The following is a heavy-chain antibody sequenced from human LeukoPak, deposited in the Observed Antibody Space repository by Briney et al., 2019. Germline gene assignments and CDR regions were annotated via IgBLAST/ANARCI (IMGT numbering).Heavy chain of an antibody. CDR2: ISSSSSYI. J-gene: IGHJ4*02. D-gene: IGHD3-10*01. Sequence: GGSLRLSCAASGFTFSSYAMSWVRQAPGKGLEWVSSISSSSSYIYYADSVKGRFTISRDNAKNSLYLQMNSLRAEDTAVYYCARDRGDGPFDYWGQGTLVTVSS. CDR3: ARDRGDGPFDY. CDR1: GFTFSSYA. V-gene: IGHV3-21*01.